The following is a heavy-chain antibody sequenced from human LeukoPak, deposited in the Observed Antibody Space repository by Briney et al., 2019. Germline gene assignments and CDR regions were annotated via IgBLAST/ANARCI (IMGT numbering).Heavy chain of an antibody. CDR3: ARGKFGESLYWFDP. D-gene: IGHD3-10*01. Sequence: ASVKVSCKASGYTFTSYAMHWVRQAPGRRLESMGWINAGNGNTEYSQNFQGRVTITRDTSASTAYMELSSLRSEDTAVYYCARGKFGESLYWFDPWGQGTLVTVSS. V-gene: IGHV1-3*01. J-gene: IGHJ5*02. CDR1: GYTFTSYA. CDR2: INAGNGNT.